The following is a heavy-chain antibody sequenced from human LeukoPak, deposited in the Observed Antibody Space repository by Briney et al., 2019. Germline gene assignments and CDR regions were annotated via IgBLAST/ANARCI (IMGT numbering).Heavy chain of an antibody. CDR1: GGSFSGYY. Sequence: SETLSLTCAAYGGSFSGYYWSWIRQPPGKGLEWIGEINHSGSTNYNPSLKSRVTISVDTSKNQFSLKLSSVTAADTAVYYCAGGRSSSWYSFLDYWGQGTLVTVSS. V-gene: IGHV4-34*01. CDR2: INHSGST. J-gene: IGHJ4*02. CDR3: AGGRSSSWYSFLDY. D-gene: IGHD6-13*01.